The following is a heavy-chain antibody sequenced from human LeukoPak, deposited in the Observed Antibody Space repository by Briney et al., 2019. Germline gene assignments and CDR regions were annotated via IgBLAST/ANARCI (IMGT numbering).Heavy chain of an antibody. CDR3: ARFGSGTYFSS. Sequence: GGSLRLSCAVSGFTFSSYAMTWVRQAPGKGLEWVSGISGSGGSTYYADFVKGRFTISRDNSKNSLYLQMNSLRDEDTAVYYCARFGSGTYFSSWGQGALVTVSS. CDR2: ISGSGGST. J-gene: IGHJ5*02. CDR1: GFTFSSYA. D-gene: IGHD3-10*01. V-gene: IGHV3-23*01.